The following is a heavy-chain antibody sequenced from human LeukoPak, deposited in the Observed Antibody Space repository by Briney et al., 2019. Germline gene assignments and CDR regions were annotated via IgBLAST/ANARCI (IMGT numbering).Heavy chain of an antibody. CDR3: ARGLEYNSDYGDF. CDR1: GFTFSTYA. CDR2: IWFDGSNK. V-gene: IGHV3-33*01. D-gene: IGHD3-16*01. J-gene: IGHJ4*02. Sequence: GGSLRLSCAASGFTFSTYAMHWVRQAPGQGLEWVALIWFDGSNKYYADSVKGRFTISRGNSRNTLYLQMNSLRPEDTAIYYCARGLEYNSDYGDFWGQGTLVTVSS.